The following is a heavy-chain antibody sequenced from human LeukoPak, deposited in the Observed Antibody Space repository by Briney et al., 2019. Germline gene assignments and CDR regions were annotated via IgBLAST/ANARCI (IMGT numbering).Heavy chain of an antibody. V-gene: IGHV3-30-3*01. J-gene: IGHJ3*02. CDR2: ISYDGSNK. CDR1: GFTFSSYA. Sequence: GGSLRLSCAASGFTFSSYAMHWVRQAPGKGLEWVAVISYDGSNKYYADSVKGRFTISRDNSKNTLYLQMNSLRAEDTAVYYCASLRITIFGVVRDIWGQGTMVTVSS. CDR3: ASLRITIFGVVRDI. D-gene: IGHD3-3*01.